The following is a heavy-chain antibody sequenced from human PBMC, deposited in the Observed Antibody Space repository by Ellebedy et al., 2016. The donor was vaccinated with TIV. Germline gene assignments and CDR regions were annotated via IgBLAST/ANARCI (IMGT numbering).Heavy chain of an antibody. D-gene: IGHD3-3*01. V-gene: IGHV4-39*01. J-gene: IGHJ4*02. CDR3: ARQTYYDFWSGPNFDY. CDR1: GGSISSYY. CDR2: IYYSGST. Sequence: SETLSLTCTVSGGSISSYYWSWIRQPPGKGLEWIGSIYYSGSTYYNPSLNSRVTISVYTSKNQFSLKLSSVTAAETAVYYCARQTYYDFWSGPNFDYWGQGTLVTVSS.